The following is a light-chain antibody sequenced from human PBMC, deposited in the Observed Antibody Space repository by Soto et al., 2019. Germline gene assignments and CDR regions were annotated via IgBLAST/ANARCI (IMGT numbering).Light chain of an antibody. Sequence: EIVMTQSPATLSVSPGERATLSCRASQSVSSNLAWYQQKPGQAPRLLIYGASTRATGIPARFSGSGSGTEFTLTIGSLQSEDFAVYYCQHYNNLPLTFGGGTKVDIK. V-gene: IGKV3-15*01. CDR1: QSVSSN. J-gene: IGKJ4*01. CDR2: GAS. CDR3: QHYNNLPLT.